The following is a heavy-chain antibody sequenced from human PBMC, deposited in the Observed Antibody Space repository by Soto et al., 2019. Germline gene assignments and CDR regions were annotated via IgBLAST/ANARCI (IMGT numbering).Heavy chain of an antibody. CDR3: ARTTYCSSTSCYTVDS. V-gene: IGHV5-51*01. D-gene: IGHD2-2*02. CDR2: IYIGDSDT. CDR1: GYSVPSYW. J-gene: IGHJ4*02. Sequence: PGXSLKISXXCSGYSVPSYWIGWGPQMPGKGLEWMGIIYIGDSDTRYSPSFQGQVTISADKSISTAYLQWSSLKASDTAMYYCARTTYCSSTSCYTVDSWGQGTLVTVSS.